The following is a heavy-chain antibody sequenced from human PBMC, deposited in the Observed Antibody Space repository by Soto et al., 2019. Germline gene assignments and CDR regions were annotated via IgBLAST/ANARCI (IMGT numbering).Heavy chain of an antibody. CDR3: ARVELELRPPYYMDV. CDR2: IYYSGST. CDR1: GGSISSYY. D-gene: IGHD1-7*01. J-gene: IGHJ6*03. Sequence: QVQLQESGPGLVKPSETLSLTCTVSGGSISSYYWSWIRQPPGKGLEWIGYIYYSGSTNYNPSLKSRITISVDTSKNQFSLKLSSVTAADTAVYYCARVELELRPPYYMDVWGKGTTVTVSS. V-gene: IGHV4-59*01.